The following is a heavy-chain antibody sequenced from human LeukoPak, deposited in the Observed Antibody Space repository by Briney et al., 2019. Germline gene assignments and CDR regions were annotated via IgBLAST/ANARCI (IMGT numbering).Heavy chain of an antibody. D-gene: IGHD1-26*01. CDR1: GYTFTDYY. CDR3: ARDGNFDY. J-gene: IGHJ4*02. CDR2: INPNSGAT. Sequence: GASVKVSCKSSGYTFTDYYMHWVRQAPGQGLEWMGWINPNSGATNSAQKFQGRVTMTRDTSISTAYMELSRLRSDDTAMYYCARDGNFDYRGQGTLVTVSS. V-gene: IGHV1-2*02.